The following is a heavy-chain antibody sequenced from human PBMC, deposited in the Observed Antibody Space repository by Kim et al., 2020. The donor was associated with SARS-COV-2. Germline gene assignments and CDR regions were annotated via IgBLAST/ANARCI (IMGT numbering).Heavy chain of an antibody. D-gene: IGHD4-17*01. Sequence: GGSLRLSCAASGFTFSSYAMHWVRQAPGKGLEWVAVISYDGSNKYYADSVKGRFTISRDNSKNTLYLQMNSLRAEDTAVYYCARILYGDYGIYYYYGMDVWGQGTTVTVSS. CDR1: GFTFSSYA. CDR2: ISYDGSNK. J-gene: IGHJ6*02. CDR3: ARILYGDYGIYYYYGMDV. V-gene: IGHV3-30*04.